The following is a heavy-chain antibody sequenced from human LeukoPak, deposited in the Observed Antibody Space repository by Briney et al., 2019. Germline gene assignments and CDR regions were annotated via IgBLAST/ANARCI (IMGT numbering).Heavy chain of an antibody. D-gene: IGHD1-7*01. J-gene: IGHJ3*02. CDR1: GFTFSSYA. V-gene: IGHV3-23*01. Sequence: GGSLRLSCAASGFTFSSYAMSWVRQAPGKGLEWVSAISGSGGSTCYADSVKGRFTISRDNSKNTLYLQMNSLRAEDTAVYYCAGLELLSDAFDIWGQGTMVTVSS. CDR2: ISGSGGST. CDR3: AGLELLSDAFDI.